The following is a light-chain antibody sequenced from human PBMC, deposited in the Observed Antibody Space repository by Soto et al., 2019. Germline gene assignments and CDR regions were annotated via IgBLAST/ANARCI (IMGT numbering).Light chain of an antibody. V-gene: IGLV1-47*02. CDR1: SSNIGSNY. CDR2: SNN. J-gene: IGLJ1*01. Sequence: RTQPPSACGYPGQRVTIPCSGSSSNIGSNYVYWYQQLPGTAPKLLIYSNNQRPSGVSDRFSGSKSGTSASLAISGLRSEDEADYYCAAWDDSLSGQVFGTGTKVTVL. CDR3: AAWDDSLSGQV.